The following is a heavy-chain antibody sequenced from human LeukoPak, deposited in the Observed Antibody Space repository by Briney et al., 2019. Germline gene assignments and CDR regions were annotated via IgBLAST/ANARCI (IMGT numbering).Heavy chain of an antibody. D-gene: IGHD3-22*01. J-gene: IGHJ4*02. Sequence: PSETLSLTCTVSGGSISSYYWSWVRQPPVKGLEWIGHIYDTGNTNYNPSLESRVTISVDTSKNQFSLRLTSVTAADTAVYFCARATPWLLPGYWGQGTLVTVSS. CDR2: IYDTGNT. V-gene: IGHV4-59*01. CDR1: GGSISSYY. CDR3: ARATPWLLPGY.